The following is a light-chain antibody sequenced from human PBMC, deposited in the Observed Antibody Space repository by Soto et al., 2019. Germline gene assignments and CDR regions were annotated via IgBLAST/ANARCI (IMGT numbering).Light chain of an antibody. J-gene: IGKJ1*01. CDR2: TAS. CDR1: QSIGTW. Sequence: DIQMTQSPSTLSASVGDRVTITCRASQSIGTWLAWYQQQPGKAPKLLIYTASSLESGVPSRFSGSGSGTEFTLTINSLQPDDFATYFCQQYNSYSETFGQVTKVEL. CDR3: QQYNSYSET. V-gene: IGKV1-5*03.